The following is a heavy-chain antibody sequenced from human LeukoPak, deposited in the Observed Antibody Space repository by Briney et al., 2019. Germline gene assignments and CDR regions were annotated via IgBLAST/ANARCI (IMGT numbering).Heavy chain of an antibody. J-gene: IGHJ3*02. CDR3: ARDSGEYSYGAFDI. CDR1: GGSISSYY. CDR2: IYYSGST. D-gene: IGHD5-18*01. V-gene: IGHV4-59*01. Sequence: SETPSLTCTVSGGSISSYYWSWIRQPPGKGLEWIGYIYYSGSTNYNPSLKGRVTISVDTSKNQFSLKLSSVTAADTAVYYCARDSGEYSYGAFDIWGQGTMVTVSS.